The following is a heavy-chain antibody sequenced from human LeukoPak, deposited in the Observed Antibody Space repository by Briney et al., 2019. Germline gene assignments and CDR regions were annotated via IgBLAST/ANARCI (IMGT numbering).Heavy chain of an antibody. CDR1: GGSISSFY. CDR3: ARDLGYYDSSGYLGSANWFDP. V-gene: IGHV4-59*01. D-gene: IGHD3-22*01. J-gene: IGHJ5*02. CDR2: MSYSGTT. Sequence: SGTLSLTCTVSGGSISSFYWSWIRQPPGKGLEWIGYMSYSGTTKYNPSLKSRLTISMDTSKNQFSLKLSSVTAADTAVYYCARDLGYYDSSGYLGSANWFDPWGQGTLVTVSS.